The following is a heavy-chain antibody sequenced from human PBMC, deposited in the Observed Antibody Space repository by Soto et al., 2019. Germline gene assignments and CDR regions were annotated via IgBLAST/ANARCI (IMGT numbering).Heavy chain of an antibody. J-gene: IGHJ4*02. D-gene: IGHD3-22*01. V-gene: IGHV3-21*01. CDR2: ITSSSSYI. Sequence: GSLRLSCAASGFTFSLYSMIWVRQAPGKGLEWVASITSSSSYIYYEDSLKGRFTISRDNAKNSLFLQLDSLRAEDTAVYFCVRARSTDSRRDYWGQGTLVTVSS. CDR3: VRARSTDSRRDY. CDR1: GFTFSLYS.